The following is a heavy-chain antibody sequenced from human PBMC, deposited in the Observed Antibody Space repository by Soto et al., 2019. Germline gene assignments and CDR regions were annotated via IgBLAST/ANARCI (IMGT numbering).Heavy chain of an antibody. CDR2: FNPILSFS. CDR1: GDTFTSYG. CDR3: ATSFGSGSRAFDY. J-gene: IGHJ4*02. V-gene: IGHV1-69*04. D-gene: IGHD3-10*01. Sequence: SVKLSCKASGDTFTSYGFIWVRQAPGLGLEWMGRFNPILSFSNSALKFQGRVTLTADKSTSTAYMVLSSLRSEDTAIYYCATSFGSGSRAFDYWGQGALVTVSS.